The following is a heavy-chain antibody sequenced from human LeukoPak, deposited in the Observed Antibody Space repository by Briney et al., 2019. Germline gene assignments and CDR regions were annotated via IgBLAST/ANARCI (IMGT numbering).Heavy chain of an antibody. V-gene: IGHV3-48*04. CDR1: GFTFSSYS. CDR2: ITSSSSAI. D-gene: IGHD5-18*01. Sequence: GGSLRLSCAASGFTFSSYSMNWVRQAPGKGLEWVSYITSSSSAIYYAASVKGRFTISRDNARNSLYLQMNSLRAEDTAVYYCARTTAMADYWGQGTLVTVSS. J-gene: IGHJ4*02. CDR3: ARTTAMADY.